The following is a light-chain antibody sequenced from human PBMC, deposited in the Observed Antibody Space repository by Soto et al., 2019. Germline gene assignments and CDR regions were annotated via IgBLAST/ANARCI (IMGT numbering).Light chain of an antibody. J-gene: IGKJ5*01. CDR2: GAS. Sequence: EFVLTQSPGTLSLSPGERATLSCRASQTVRNNYLAWYQQKPGQAPRLLMHGASSRATGIPDRFSGSGSGADFTLTISRVEPEDFAVYYCQQYGSSPITFGQGTRLEIK. V-gene: IGKV3-20*01. CDR1: QTVRNNY. CDR3: QQYGSSPIT.